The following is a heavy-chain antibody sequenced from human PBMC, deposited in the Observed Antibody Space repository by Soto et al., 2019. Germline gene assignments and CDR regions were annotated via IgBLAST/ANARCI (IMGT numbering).Heavy chain of an antibody. CDR1: GGSISSGGYY. D-gene: IGHD3-16*01. CDR3: PRGVLH. Sequence: QVQLQESGPGLVKPSQTLSLTCTVSGGSISSGGYYWSWIRQHPGKGLEWIGSIYYSGSTYYNPSPXRXXTITVDSSKNQFSPKLSSVTAADPAVYYWPRGVLHGGPGTLVTVSS. V-gene: IGHV4-31*03. CDR2: IYYSGST. J-gene: IGHJ4*02.